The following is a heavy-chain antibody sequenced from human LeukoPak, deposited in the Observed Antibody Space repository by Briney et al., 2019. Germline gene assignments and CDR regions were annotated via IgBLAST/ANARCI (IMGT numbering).Heavy chain of an antibody. CDR2: IYSGGST. D-gene: IGHD2-15*01. CDR3: ARDSGYSSGYPFDY. J-gene: IGHJ4*02. Sequence: GGSLRLSCAASGFTVSSNYMSWVRQALGKGLEWVSVIYSGGSTYYADSVRGRFTISRDNSKNTLYLQMNSLRAEDTAVYYCARDSGYSSGYPFDYWGQGTLVTVSS. CDR1: GFTVSSNY. V-gene: IGHV3-66*01.